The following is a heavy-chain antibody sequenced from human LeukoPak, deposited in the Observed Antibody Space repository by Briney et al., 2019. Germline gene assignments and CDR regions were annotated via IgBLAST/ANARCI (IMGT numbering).Heavy chain of an antibody. Sequence: ASVKVSCKASGYTFTSYGISWGRQAPGQGPEWIGWISAYNGNTNYPQKLQGRVTMTTDTSTSTAYMELRSLRSDDTAVYYCARVGLDYDILTGYSVFDPWGQGTLVTVSS. CDR2: ISAYNGNT. V-gene: IGHV1-18*01. J-gene: IGHJ5*02. CDR1: GYTFTSYG. D-gene: IGHD3-9*01. CDR3: ARVGLDYDILTGYSVFDP.